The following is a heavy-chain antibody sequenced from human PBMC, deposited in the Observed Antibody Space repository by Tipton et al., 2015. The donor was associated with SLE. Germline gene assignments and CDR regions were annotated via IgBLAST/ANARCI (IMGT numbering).Heavy chain of an antibody. CDR1: GFNFSSYS. D-gene: IGHD3-10*01. CDR2: ISSSSSYI. V-gene: IGHV3-21*01. Sequence: SLRLSCAASGFNFSSYSMNWVRQAPGKGLEWVSSISSSSSYIYYADSVKGRFTISRDNAKNSLYLQMNSLRAEDTAVYYCARDATMVRGVTFFDYWGQGTLVTVSS. J-gene: IGHJ4*02. CDR3: ARDATMVRGVTFFDY.